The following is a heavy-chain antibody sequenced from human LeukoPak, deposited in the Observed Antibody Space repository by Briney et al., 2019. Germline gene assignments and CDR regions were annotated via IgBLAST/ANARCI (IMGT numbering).Heavy chain of an antibody. CDR2: IYYSGST. Sequence: SETLSLTCPVSGGSVSSYYWSRIRQPPGKGLEWIGYIYYSGSTNYNPSLKSRVTISVDTSKNQFSLKLSSVTAADTAVYYCARIVIAAAEGYFDYWGQGTLVTVSS. D-gene: IGHD6-13*01. CDR3: ARIVIAAAEGYFDY. V-gene: IGHV4-59*02. J-gene: IGHJ4*02. CDR1: GGSVSSYY.